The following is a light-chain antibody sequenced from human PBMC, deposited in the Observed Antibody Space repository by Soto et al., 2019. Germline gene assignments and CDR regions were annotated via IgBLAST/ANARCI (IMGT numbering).Light chain of an antibody. V-gene: IGKV1-27*01. CDR3: QKYITAPLT. CDR2: ATS. Sequence: DVQMTQSPSSLSAFVGDRVTITCRASQGIATYLAWFQQKPGKVPKLLIYATSTLQSGVPSRFSGSGSGTDCTLTISSLQPEDVATYYCQKYITAPLTFGGGTKVEIK. J-gene: IGKJ4*01. CDR1: QGIATY.